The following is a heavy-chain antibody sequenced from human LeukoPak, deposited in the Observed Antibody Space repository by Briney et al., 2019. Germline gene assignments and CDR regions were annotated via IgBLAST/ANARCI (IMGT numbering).Heavy chain of an antibody. D-gene: IGHD3-3*01. CDR3: VKAQYDFWSGLDY. J-gene: IGHJ4*02. CDR1: GFTFSRYP. V-gene: IGHV3-64D*09. Sequence: GGSLRLSCSASGFTFSRYPMHWVRQAPGKGLEYVSAISGNGGGTYYADSVKGRFTISRDNSKNTLYLQMSSLRTEDTAIYYCVKAQYDFWSGLDYWGQGTLVTVSS. CDR2: ISGNGGGT.